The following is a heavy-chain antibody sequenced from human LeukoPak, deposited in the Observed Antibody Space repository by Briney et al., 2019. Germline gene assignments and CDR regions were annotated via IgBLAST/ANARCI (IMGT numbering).Heavy chain of an antibody. Sequence: GGSLRLSCAASGFTFSSCGMHWVRQAPGKGLEWVAFIRYDGSNKYYADSVEGRFTISRDNSKNTLYLQMNSLRAEDTAVYYCAKDAYFDWLFDYWGQGTLVTVSS. CDR1: GFTFSSCG. CDR2: IRYDGSNK. CDR3: AKDAYFDWLFDY. J-gene: IGHJ4*02. V-gene: IGHV3-30*02. D-gene: IGHD3-9*01.